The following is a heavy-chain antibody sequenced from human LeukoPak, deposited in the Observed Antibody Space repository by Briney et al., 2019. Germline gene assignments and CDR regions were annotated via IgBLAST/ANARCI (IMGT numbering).Heavy chain of an antibody. J-gene: IGHJ4*02. CDR2: INPNSGGT. CDR3: ARGGITMIVVAQRGFDY. Sequence: ASVKVSCKASGYTFTSYGISWVRQAPGQGLEWMGWINPNSGGTNYAQKFQGRVTMTRDTSISTAYMELSRLRSDDTAVYYCARGGITMIVVAQRGFDYWGQGTLVTVSS. CDR1: GYTFTSYG. D-gene: IGHD3-22*01. V-gene: IGHV1-2*02.